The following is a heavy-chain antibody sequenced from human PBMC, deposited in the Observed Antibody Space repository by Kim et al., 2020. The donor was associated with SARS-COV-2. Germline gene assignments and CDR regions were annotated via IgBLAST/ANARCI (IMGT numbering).Heavy chain of an antibody. J-gene: IGHJ4*01. V-gene: IGHV4-34*01. CDR3: ARGILSRFYSSGWHIDY. Sequence: SETLSLTCAVYGGSFSGYYWSWIRQPPGKGLEWIGEINHSGSTNYNPSLKSRVTISVDTSKNQFSLKLSSVTAADTAVYYCARGILSRFYSSGWHIDYWG. CDR2: INHSGST. CDR1: GGSFSGYY. D-gene: IGHD6-19*01.